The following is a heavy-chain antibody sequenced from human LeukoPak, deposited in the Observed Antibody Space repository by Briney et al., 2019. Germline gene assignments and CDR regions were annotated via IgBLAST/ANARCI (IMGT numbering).Heavy chain of an antibody. V-gene: IGHV4-59*12. D-gene: IGHD3-16*01. CDR1: GGSMGSYY. CDR3: SRWGAVNGFDI. J-gene: IGHJ3*02. Sequence: PSETLPLTCNVSGGSMGSYYWSLIRQSPGKGLEWIAYMSHSGSANYKSSLKSRLTISIDTSKIQFSLKLSAVTAADTAVYYCSRWGAVNGFDIWGQGTIVTVSS. CDR2: MSHSGSA.